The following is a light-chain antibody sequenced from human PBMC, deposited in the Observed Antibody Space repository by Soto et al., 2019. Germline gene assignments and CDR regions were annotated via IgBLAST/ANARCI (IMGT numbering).Light chain of an antibody. J-gene: IGKJ1*01. CDR1: QSVLYSSNNKNY. V-gene: IGKV4-1*01. CDR2: WAT. CDR3: HQYYGIPWT. Sequence: DIVTTQSPDSLTVSLGERATIKCKTGQSVLYSSNNKNYLAWYQQRLGQPPKPLITWATVREPVVPERFTGSVSGSDFTLSITNLRAEDVATYFCHQYYGIPWTFGQGTRV.